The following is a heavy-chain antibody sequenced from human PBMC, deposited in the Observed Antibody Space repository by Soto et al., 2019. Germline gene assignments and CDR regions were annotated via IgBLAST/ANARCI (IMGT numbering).Heavy chain of an antibody. D-gene: IGHD3-22*01. J-gene: IGHJ4*02. Sequence: SETLSLTCTVSGGSISSYYWSWIRQPPGKGLEWIGYIYYSGSTYYNPSLKSRVTISVDTSKNQFSLKLSSVTAADTAVYYCARGAYYYDSSGYYLFDYWGQGTLVTVSS. CDR1: GGSISSYY. CDR3: ARGAYYYDSSGYYLFDY. CDR2: IYYSGST. V-gene: IGHV4-59*12.